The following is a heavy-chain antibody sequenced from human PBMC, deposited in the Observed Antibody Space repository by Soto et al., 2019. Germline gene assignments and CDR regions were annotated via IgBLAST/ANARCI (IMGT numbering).Heavy chain of an antibody. V-gene: IGHV4-59*01. J-gene: IGHJ5*02. Sequence: SEILSLTCTVSGASMSSYYWNWIRQSPGKGLEWIGYFHFSGNTNYNPSLKSRATISVDTSKTQFSLKLSSVTAVDTAIYYCARADYPNWFDPWGQGTLVTVSS. CDR3: ARADYPNWFDP. CDR1: GASMSSYY. D-gene: IGHD4-17*01. CDR2: FHFSGNT.